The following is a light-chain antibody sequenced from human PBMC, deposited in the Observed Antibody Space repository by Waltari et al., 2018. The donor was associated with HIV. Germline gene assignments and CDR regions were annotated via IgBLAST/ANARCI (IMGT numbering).Light chain of an antibody. CDR1: SSDVFNYNY. J-gene: IGLJ1*01. CDR3: SSYTRSSTYV. V-gene: IGLV2-14*01. Sequence: QSTLTQPVSVSGSPGQSITISCTGTSSDVFNYNYVSWYQQHPDRAPKLMIYEASKRPSGVSNRFSGSKSGNTASLTISGLQAEDEADYYCSSYTRSSTYVFGTGTKVTVL. CDR2: EAS.